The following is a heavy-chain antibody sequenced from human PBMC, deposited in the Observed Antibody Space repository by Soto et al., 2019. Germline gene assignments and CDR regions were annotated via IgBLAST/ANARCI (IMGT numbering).Heavy chain of an antibody. CDR1: GGSISSGGYY. D-gene: IGHD3-9*01. CDR3: AREREVTGYYNVFYFDY. Sequence: QVQLQESGPGLVKPSQTLSLTCTVSGGSISSGGYYWSWIRQHPGKGLEWIWYIYYSGSTYYNPSLKSRVTISVDTSKNQFSLKLSSVTAADTAVYYCAREREVTGYYNVFYFDYWGQGTLVTVSS. J-gene: IGHJ4*02. V-gene: IGHV4-31*03. CDR2: IYYSGST.